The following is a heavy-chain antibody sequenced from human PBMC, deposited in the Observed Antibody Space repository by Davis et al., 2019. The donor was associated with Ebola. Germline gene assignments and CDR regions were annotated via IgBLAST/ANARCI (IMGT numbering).Heavy chain of an antibody. CDR2: IYYSGST. CDR1: GGSISSGGYY. V-gene: IGHV4-31*03. CDR3: ARRGYYDSSGYYHA. Sequence: PSETLSLTCTVSGGSISSGGYYWSWIRQHPGKGLEWIGYIYYSGSTYYNPSLKSRVTISVDTSKNQFSLKLSSVTAADTAVYYCARRGYYDSSGYYHAWGQGTLVTVSS. J-gene: IGHJ5*02. D-gene: IGHD3-22*01.